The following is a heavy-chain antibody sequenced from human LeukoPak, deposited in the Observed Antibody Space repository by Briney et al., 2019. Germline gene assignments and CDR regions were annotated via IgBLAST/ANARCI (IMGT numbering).Heavy chain of an antibody. D-gene: IGHD2-21*02. CDR1: GFTFSSYS. V-gene: IGHV3-21*01. J-gene: IGHJ5*02. CDR2: ISSSSSYI. CDR3: ARGVVVTAIGWFDP. Sequence: PGGSLRLSCAACGFTFSSYSMNWVRQAPGKGLEWVSSISSSSSYIYYADSVKGRFTISRDNAKNSLYLQMNSLRAEDTAVYYCARGVVVTAIGWFDPWGQGTLVTVSS.